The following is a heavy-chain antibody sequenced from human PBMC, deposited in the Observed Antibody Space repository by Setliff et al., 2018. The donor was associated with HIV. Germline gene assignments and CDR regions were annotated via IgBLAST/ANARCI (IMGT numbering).Heavy chain of an antibody. CDR2: ISHSGTV. Sequence: PSETLSLTCTVSAYSINSGDYWGWIRQSPGKGLGWIGTISHSGTVYYNPSLESRVTMSVDTSKNQFSLKVNSVTAADTAVYYCARGNSRLLWFGELLYWFDPWGQGTLVTVSS. CDR1: AYSINSGDY. J-gene: IGHJ5*02. D-gene: IGHD3-10*01. CDR3: ARGNSRLLWFGELLYWFDP. V-gene: IGHV4-38-2*02.